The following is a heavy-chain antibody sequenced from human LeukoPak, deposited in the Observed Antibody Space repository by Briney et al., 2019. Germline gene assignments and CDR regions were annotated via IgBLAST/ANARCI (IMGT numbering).Heavy chain of an antibody. V-gene: IGHV3-30*18. J-gene: IGHJ4*02. CDR3: AKSVVYYYFWSLQNDY. CDR2: ISYDGSNK. D-gene: IGHD3-3*01. Sequence: NPGGSLRLSCAASGFTFSNYGMHWLRQAPGKGLEWVAIISYDGSNKYYADSVKGRFTISRDNSKNTLFLQMNSLRAEDTAVYYCAKSVVYYYFWSLQNDYGGQGTLVTVSS. CDR1: GFTFSNYG.